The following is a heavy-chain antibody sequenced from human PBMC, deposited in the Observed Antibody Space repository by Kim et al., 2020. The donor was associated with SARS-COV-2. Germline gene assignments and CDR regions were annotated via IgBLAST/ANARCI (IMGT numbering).Heavy chain of an antibody. D-gene: IGHD6-13*01. CDR1: GYSFTSYW. Sequence: GESLKISCKGSGYSFTSYWIGWVRQMPGKGLEWMGIIYPGDSDTRYSPSFQGQVTISADKSISTAYLQWSSLKASDTAMYYCARFYPSAAGRHYYYGMDVWGQRTTVTVSS. V-gene: IGHV5-51*01. J-gene: IGHJ6*02. CDR3: ARFYPSAAGRHYYYGMDV. CDR2: IYPGDSDT.